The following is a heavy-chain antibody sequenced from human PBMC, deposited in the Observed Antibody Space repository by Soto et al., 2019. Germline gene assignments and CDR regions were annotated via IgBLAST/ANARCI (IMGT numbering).Heavy chain of an antibody. J-gene: IGHJ6*02. D-gene: IGHD3-3*01. CDR2: IYYSGST. Sequence: SETLSLTCTVSGGSISSYYWSWIRQPPGKGLEWIGYIYYSGSTSYNPSLKSRVTISVDTSKNQFSLKLSSVTAADTAVYYCARAPSDYDFWSGYGGMDVWGQGTTVTVSS. V-gene: IGHV4-59*01. CDR1: GGSISSYY. CDR3: ARAPSDYDFWSGYGGMDV.